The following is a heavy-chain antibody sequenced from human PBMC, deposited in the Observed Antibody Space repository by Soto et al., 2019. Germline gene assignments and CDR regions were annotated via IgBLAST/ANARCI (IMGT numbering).Heavy chain of an antibody. CDR1: GGSISSGDYY. CDR3: ARAEGYLAGGYYYYYGMDV. V-gene: IGHV4-30-4*01. D-gene: IGHD1-1*01. Sequence: QVQLQESGPGLVKPSQTLSLTCTVSGGSISSGDYYWSWIRQPPGKALEWIGYIYYSGSTYYNPPPTSRVTISVDTSNNPFSLNPSSVTAADTGVYYCARAEGYLAGGYYYYYGMDVWGQGTTVTVSS. CDR2: IYYSGST. J-gene: IGHJ6*02.